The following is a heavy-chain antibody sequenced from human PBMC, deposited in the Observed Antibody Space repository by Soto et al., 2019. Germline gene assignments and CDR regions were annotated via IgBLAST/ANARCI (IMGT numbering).Heavy chain of an antibody. Sequence: SAILSLTCTVSGGSISSGDYYWSWIRQHPGKGLEWIAYIYYSGTTYYNPSLKSRLTMSIDRSKNQFSLKLSSVTAADTAVYYCARYCSSTSCYRVGAFDIWGQGTMVTVSS. CDR2: IYYSGTT. V-gene: IGHV4-31*03. CDR3: ARYCSSTSCYRVGAFDI. D-gene: IGHD2-2*01. CDR1: GGSISSGDYY. J-gene: IGHJ3*02.